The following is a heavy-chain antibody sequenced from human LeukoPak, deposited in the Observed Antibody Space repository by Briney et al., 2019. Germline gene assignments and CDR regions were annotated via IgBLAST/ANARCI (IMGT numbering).Heavy chain of an antibody. J-gene: IGHJ6*03. Sequence: GGSLRLSCAASGFTFSSYAMHWVRQAPGKGLEWVAVISYDGSNKYYADSVKGRFTISRDNSKNTLYLQMNSLRSDDTAVYYCARDFFPIYYDFWSGYWRDYYYYYMDVWGKGTTVTVSS. D-gene: IGHD3-3*01. V-gene: IGHV3-30*04. CDR1: GFTFSSYA. CDR2: ISYDGSNK. CDR3: ARDFFPIYYDFWSGYWRDYYYYYMDV.